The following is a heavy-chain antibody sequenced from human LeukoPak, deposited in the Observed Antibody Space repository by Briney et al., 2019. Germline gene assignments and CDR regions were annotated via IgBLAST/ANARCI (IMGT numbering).Heavy chain of an antibody. CDR1: GGSITSGNW. CDR3: ARDHGTARGDY. Sequence: SGTLSLTCAVSGGSITSGNWWSWVRQSPGKGLQWIGEVYRSGSTNFNPSLKSRVTISVDTSKNQFSLKLSSVTAADTAVYYCARDHGTARGDYWGQGTLVTVSS. V-gene: IGHV4-4*02. J-gene: IGHJ4*02. D-gene: IGHD1-1*01. CDR2: VYRSGST.